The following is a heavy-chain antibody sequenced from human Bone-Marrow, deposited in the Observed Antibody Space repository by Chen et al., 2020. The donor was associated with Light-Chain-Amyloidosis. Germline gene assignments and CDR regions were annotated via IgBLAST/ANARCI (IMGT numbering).Heavy chain of an antibody. CDR3: ARDVTRDYGEGYRGWFDP. D-gene: IGHD4-17*01. Sequence: QLQLQESGPGQVKALETLSLTCIVSGDSINSRNHCWGWIRQPPGKGLEWIGSVYYTGPTYYNPSLKGRVTMSIDMSKNQFTLQLTSVTAADTAFYYCARDVTRDYGEGYRGWFDPWGQGTQVIVST. V-gene: IGHV4-39*07. CDR2: VYYTGPT. J-gene: IGHJ5*02. CDR1: GDSINSRNHC.